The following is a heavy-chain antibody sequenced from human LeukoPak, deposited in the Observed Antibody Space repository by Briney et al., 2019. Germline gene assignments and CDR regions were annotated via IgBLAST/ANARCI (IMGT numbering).Heavy chain of an antibody. J-gene: IGHJ4*02. CDR2: IIPIFGTA. CDR3: ARDQLGGWNGDYNNYFDY. D-gene: IGHD4-17*01. V-gene: IGHV1-69*05. Sequence: ASVKVSCKASGGTFSSYAISWVRQAPGQGLEWMGGIIPIFGTANYAQKFQGRVTITTDESTSTAYMELRSLRSDDTAVYYCARDQLGGWNGDYNNYFDYWGQGTLVTVSS. CDR1: GGTFSSYA.